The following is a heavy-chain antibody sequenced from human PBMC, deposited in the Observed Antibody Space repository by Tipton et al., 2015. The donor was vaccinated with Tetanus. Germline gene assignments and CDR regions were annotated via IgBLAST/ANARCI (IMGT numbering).Heavy chain of an antibody. CDR3: ARGLGVLTNYYYYGMDV. Sequence: TLSLTCTVSGGSISSSSYYWGWIRQPPGKGLEWIGSIYYSGSTYYNPSLKSRVTISVDTSKNQFSLKLSSVTAADTAVYYCARGLGVLTNYYYYGMDVWGQGTTVTVSS. D-gene: IGHD4/OR15-4a*01. V-gene: IGHV4-39*01. J-gene: IGHJ6*02. CDR1: GGSISSSSYY. CDR2: IYYSGST.